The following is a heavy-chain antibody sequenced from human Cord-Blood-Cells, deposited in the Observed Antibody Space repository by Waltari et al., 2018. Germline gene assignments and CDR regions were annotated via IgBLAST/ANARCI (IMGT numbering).Heavy chain of an antibody. J-gene: IGHJ4*02. CDR1: GFTFGNAW. D-gene: IGHD2-8*01. CDR2: IKSKTDGGTT. V-gene: IGHV3-15*01. Sequence: EVQLVESGGGLVKPGGALRLSCAALGFTFGNAWLSWVRQAPGKGLEWVGRIKSKTDGGTTDYAAPVKGRFTISRDDSKNTLYLQMNSLKTEDTAVYYCTTGGRLTSRDYWGQGTLVTVSS. CDR3: TTGGRLTSRDY.